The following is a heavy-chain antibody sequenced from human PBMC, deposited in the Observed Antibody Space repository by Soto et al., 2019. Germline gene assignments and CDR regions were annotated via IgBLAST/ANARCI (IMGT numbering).Heavy chain of an antibody. D-gene: IGHD3-22*01. V-gene: IGHV3-74*01. J-gene: IGHJ6*03. Sequence: EVQLVESGGGLVQPGGSLRLSCAASGFTFSSYWMHWVRQAPGKGLVWVSRINSDGRSTNYADSVKGRFTISRDNAKNTVYLQMNSLRVEDPAVYYCARGGAGYYYMDVWGKGTTVTVSS. CDR3: ARGGAGYYYMDV. CDR1: GFTFSSYW. CDR2: INSDGRST.